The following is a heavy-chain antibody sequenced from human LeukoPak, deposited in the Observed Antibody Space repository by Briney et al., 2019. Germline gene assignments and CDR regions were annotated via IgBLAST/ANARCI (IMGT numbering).Heavy chain of an antibody. CDR3: ARDPFDDYYGMDV. Sequence: PGGSLRLSCAASGFTFSNYNMNWVRQAPGKGLEWVSSISSTSSYIYYADSVKGRFTISRDYAKNSLYLQMNSLRAEDTAVYYCARDPFDDYYGMDVWGQGTTVTVSS. J-gene: IGHJ6*02. CDR1: GFTFSNYN. D-gene: IGHD2/OR15-2a*01. CDR2: ISSTSSYI. V-gene: IGHV3-21*04.